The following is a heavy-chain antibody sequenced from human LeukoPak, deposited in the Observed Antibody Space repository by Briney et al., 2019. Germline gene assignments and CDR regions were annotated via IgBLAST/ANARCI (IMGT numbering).Heavy chain of an antibody. J-gene: IGHJ5*02. CDR3: AKSLRYFDWLAS. D-gene: IGHD3-9*01. V-gene: IGHV3-23*01. Sequence: GGSLRLSCAASGFTFSSYAMSWVRQAPGKGLEWVSAISGSGGNTYYADSVKGRFTISRDNSKNTLYLQMNSLRAEDTAVYYCAKSLRYFDWLASWGQGTLVTVSS. CDR2: ISGSGGNT. CDR1: GFTFSSYA.